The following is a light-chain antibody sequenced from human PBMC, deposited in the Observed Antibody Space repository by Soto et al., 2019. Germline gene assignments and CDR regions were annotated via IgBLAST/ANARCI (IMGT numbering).Light chain of an antibody. J-gene: IGKJ5*01. V-gene: IGKV3-15*01. CDR2: GAS. CDR3: QHYNNWAIT. CDR1: HSAGHN. Sequence: IVMTQSPATLSVSPGETATLSCMASHSAGHNLAWYQQKPGQTPRLLIYGASTRATGIPVRFIGSGSGTDFTLTISSLQSEDFAVSYCQHYNNWAITFGQGTRLDIK.